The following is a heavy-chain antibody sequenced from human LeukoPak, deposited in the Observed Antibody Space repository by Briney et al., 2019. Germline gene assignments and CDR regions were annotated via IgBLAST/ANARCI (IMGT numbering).Heavy chain of an antibody. CDR3: ARLAGYSSESWFDP. D-gene: IGHD3-9*01. V-gene: IGHV4-59*01. CDR1: GGSISSYY. CDR2: IYYSGST. J-gene: IGHJ5*02. Sequence: SETLSLTCTVSGGSISSYYWSWIRQPPGKGLEWIGYIYYSGSTNYNPSLKSRVTISVDTSKNQFSLKLSSVTAADTAVYYCARLAGYSSESWFDPWGQGTLVTVSS.